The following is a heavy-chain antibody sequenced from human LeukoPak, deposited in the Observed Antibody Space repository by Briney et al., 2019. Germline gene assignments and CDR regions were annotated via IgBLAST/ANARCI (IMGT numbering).Heavy chain of an antibody. Sequence: GGSLRLSCAASGFTFSTFEMNWVRQAPGKGLEWLSYISGSASTIYYADSVKGRFTISRDNSKNTLYLQMNSLRAEDTAVYYCARVSRMATSDYWGQGTLVTVSS. CDR3: ARVSRMATSDY. J-gene: IGHJ4*02. CDR2: ISGSASTI. CDR1: GFTFSTFE. D-gene: IGHD5-24*01. V-gene: IGHV3-48*03.